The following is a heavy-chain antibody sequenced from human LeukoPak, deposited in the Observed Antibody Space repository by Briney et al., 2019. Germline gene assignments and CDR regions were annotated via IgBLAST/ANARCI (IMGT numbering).Heavy chain of an antibody. D-gene: IGHD3-22*01. CDR1: GYTFTGYY. Sequence: GASVKVSCKASGYTFTGYYTHWVRQAPGQGLEWMGWINPNSGGTNYAQKFQGRVTMTRDTSISTAYMELSRLRSDDTAVYYCARVVCPDSSGCVGFDYWGQGTLVTVSS. J-gene: IGHJ4*02. V-gene: IGHV1-2*02. CDR2: INPNSGGT. CDR3: ARVVCPDSSGCVGFDY.